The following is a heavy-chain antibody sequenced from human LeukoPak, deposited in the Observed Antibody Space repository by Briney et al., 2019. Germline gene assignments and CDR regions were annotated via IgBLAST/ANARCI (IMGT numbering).Heavy chain of an antibody. Sequence: ASVKVSCKASGYTFTSYAMHWVRQAPGQRLEWMGWINAGNGNTKYSQKFQGRVTITRDTSASTAYMELSSLRSEDTAVYYCVPERSRGGVAATVWFDPWGQGTLVTVSS. V-gene: IGHV1-3*01. D-gene: IGHD2-15*01. J-gene: IGHJ5*02. CDR3: VPERSRGGVAATVWFDP. CDR2: INAGNGNT. CDR1: GYTFTSYA.